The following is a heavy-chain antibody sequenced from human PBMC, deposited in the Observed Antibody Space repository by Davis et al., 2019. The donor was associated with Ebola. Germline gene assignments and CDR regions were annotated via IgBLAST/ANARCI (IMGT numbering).Heavy chain of an antibody. V-gene: IGHV2-70*01. J-gene: IGHJ4*02. Sequence: KYYSTSLKTRLTISKDTSKNQVVLTMTNMDPVDTATYYCARIYDSSGYYYGKSAFDYWGQGTLVTVSS. D-gene: IGHD3-22*01. CDR3: ARIYDSSGYYYGKSAFDY. CDR2: K.